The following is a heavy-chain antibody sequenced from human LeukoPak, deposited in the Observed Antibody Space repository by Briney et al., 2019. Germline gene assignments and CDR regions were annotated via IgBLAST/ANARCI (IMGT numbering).Heavy chain of an antibody. Sequence: ASVKVSCKASGYXFTSYYMHWVRQAPGQGLEWMGIINPSGGSANYAQKFQGRVTITADESTSTAYMELSSLRSEDTAVYYCAMGDGHPYWGQGTLVTVSS. V-gene: IGHV1-46*01. CDR1: GYXFTSYY. D-gene: IGHD5-24*01. CDR2: INPSGGSA. CDR3: AMGDGHPY. J-gene: IGHJ4*02.